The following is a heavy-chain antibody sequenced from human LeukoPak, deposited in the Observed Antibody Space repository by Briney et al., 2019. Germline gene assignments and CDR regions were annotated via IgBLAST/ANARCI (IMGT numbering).Heavy chain of an antibody. CDR1: GGSISSYY. Sequence: SETLSLTCTVSGGSISSYYWSWIRQPAGKGLEWIGRIYTSGSTNYNPSLKSRVTMSVDTSKNQFSLKLSSVTAADTAVYYWARTIVATGSRTTVTTYFDYWGQGTLVTVSS. V-gene: IGHV4-4*07. CDR2: IYTSGST. D-gene: IGHD4-17*01. CDR3: ARTIVATGSRTTVTTYFDY. J-gene: IGHJ4*02.